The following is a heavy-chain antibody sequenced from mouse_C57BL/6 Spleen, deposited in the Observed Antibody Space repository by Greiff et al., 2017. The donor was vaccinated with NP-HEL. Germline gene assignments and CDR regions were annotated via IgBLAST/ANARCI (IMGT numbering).Heavy chain of an antibody. V-gene: IGHV1-26*01. CDR3: AGSYGFAY. Sequence: VQLQQSGPELVKPGASVKISCKASGYTFTDYYMNWVKQSHGKSLEWIGDINPNNGGTSYNQKFKGKATLTVDKSSSTACMELRSLTSEDSAVYYCAGSYGFAYWGQGTLVTVSA. CDR2: INPNNGGT. J-gene: IGHJ3*01. D-gene: IGHD1-1*02. CDR1: GYTFTDYY.